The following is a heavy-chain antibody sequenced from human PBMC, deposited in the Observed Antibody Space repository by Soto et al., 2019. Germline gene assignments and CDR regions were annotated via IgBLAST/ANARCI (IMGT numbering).Heavy chain of an antibody. CDR1: GGSISSSSYY. CDR2: IYYSGST. CDR3: ARGGYCSSTSCYGYYYYYMDV. D-gene: IGHD2-2*03. Sequence: ETLSLTCTVSGGSISSSSYYWGWIRQPPGKGLEWIGSIYYSGSTYYNPSLKSRVTISVDTSKNQFSLKLSSVTAADTAVYYCARGGYCSSTSCYGYYYYYMDVWGKGTTVTVSS. V-gene: IGHV4-39*01. J-gene: IGHJ6*03.